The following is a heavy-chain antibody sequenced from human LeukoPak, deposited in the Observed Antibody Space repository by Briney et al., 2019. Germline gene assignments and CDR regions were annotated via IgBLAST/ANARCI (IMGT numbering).Heavy chain of an antibody. V-gene: IGHV4-30-4*01. CDR1: GGSISSGDYY. Sequence: SQTLSLTCTVSGGSISSGDYYWSWIRQPPGKGLEWIAYMYYSGSTYYNPSLKSRVTMSADTSKNQLPLKLSSVTAADTAVYYCARPYYYDSRIDPWGQGILVTVSS. D-gene: IGHD3-22*01. J-gene: IGHJ5*02. CDR2: MYYSGST. CDR3: ARPYYYDSRIDP.